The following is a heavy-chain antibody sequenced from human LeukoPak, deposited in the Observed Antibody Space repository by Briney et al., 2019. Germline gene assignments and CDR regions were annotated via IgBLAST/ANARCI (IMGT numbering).Heavy chain of an antibody. V-gene: IGHV3-30*02. D-gene: IGHD2-8*02. Sequence: PGGSLRLSCAASGFTFSNYGMYWVRQAPGKGLEWVAFIRYDGNNKYYADSVKGRFTISRDNSKNTLYLQMNSLRAEDTALYYCARDQPTNWWNSEGSLFDYWGQGTLVTVSS. J-gene: IGHJ4*02. CDR3: ARDQPTNWWNSEGSLFDY. CDR1: GFTFSNYG. CDR2: IRYDGNNK.